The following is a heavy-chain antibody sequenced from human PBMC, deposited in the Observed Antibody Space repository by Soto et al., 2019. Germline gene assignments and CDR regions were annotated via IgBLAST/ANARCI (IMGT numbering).Heavy chain of an antibody. CDR3: ARVGGGDYSSGWYYY. Sequence: QVQLVESGGGVVQPGRSLRLSCAASGFTFSSYGMHWVRQAPGKGLEGVAVIWYDGSNKYYADSVKGRFTISRDNSKNTLYLQMNSLRAEDTAVYYCARVGGGDYSSGWYYYWGQGTLVTVSS. V-gene: IGHV3-33*01. D-gene: IGHD6-19*01. CDR1: GFTFSSYG. J-gene: IGHJ4*02. CDR2: IWYDGSNK.